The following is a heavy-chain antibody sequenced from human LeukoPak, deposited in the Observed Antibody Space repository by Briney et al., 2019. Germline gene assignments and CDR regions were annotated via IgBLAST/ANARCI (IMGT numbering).Heavy chain of an antibody. J-gene: IGHJ4*02. Sequence: ASVKVSCKVSGYTLTELSMHWVRQAPGKGLEWMGGFDPEDGETIYAQKFQGRVTMTEDTSTDTAYMELSSLRSEDTALYYCARDERLWFGDVKYFDYWGQGTLVTVSS. CDR3: ARDERLWFGDVKYFDY. V-gene: IGHV1-24*01. D-gene: IGHD3-10*01. CDR2: FDPEDGET. CDR1: GYTLTELS.